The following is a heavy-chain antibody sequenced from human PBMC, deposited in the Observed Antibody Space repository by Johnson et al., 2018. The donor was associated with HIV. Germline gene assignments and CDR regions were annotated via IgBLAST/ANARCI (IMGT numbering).Heavy chain of an antibody. CDR1: GFTFDDFA. V-gene: IGHV3-11*04. D-gene: IGHD1-14*01. J-gene: IGHJ3*02. Sequence: QVQLVESGGGVVRPGGSLRLSCAASGFTFDDFAMSWVRQAPGKGLEWVSYITSTGITVYYAASVKGRFTISRDNAKNSVYLQMNSLEAEDTAVYYCAKGEDGSHDAFDIWGQGTMVTVSS. CDR3: AKGEDGSHDAFDI. CDR2: ITSTGITV.